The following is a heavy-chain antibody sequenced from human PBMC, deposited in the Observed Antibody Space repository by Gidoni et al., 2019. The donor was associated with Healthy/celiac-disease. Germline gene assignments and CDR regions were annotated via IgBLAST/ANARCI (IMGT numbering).Heavy chain of an antibody. J-gene: IGHJ3*02. V-gene: IGHV4-31*03. CDR3: ARDRGHVGYYDSSGSTFDI. D-gene: IGHD3-22*01. Sequence: QVQLQESGPGLVKPSQTLSLTCTVSGGSISRGGYYWSWIRQHPGKGLEWIGYIYNSGSTYYNPSLKSRVTISVDTSKNQFSLKLSSVTAADTAVYYCARDRGHVGYYDSSGSTFDIWGQGTMVTVSS. CDR1: GGSISRGGYY. CDR2: IYNSGST.